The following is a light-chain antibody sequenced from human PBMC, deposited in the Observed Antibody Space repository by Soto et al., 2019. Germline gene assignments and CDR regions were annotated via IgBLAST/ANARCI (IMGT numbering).Light chain of an antibody. CDR2: GAS. Sequence: TQVPARKSVAPGERGTISYKATETISTNLAWFQRKPGQPPRLLMYGASSRATGIPARFSGSGSGTEFTLTISSLQSEDSAVYYCQQYNNWPPALTFGGGTKVDIK. V-gene: IGKV3-15*01. CDR1: ETISTN. CDR3: QQYNNWPPALT. J-gene: IGKJ4*01.